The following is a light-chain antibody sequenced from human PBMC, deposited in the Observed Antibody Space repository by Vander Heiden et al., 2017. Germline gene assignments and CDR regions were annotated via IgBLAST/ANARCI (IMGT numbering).Light chain of an antibody. CDR1: SGSIASNY. Sequence: NFMRTQPHSVSESPGKTVTISCTGSSGSIASNYVQWYQQRPGSAPNTVIDEGNQRPSGVPDRFSCATYCAATSTITTSSEVEAEDEAYYYSQYYGISNHGVFGGGTKLTVL. V-gene: IGLV6-57*02. CDR2: EGN. CDR3: QYYGISNHGV. J-gene: IGLJ2*01.